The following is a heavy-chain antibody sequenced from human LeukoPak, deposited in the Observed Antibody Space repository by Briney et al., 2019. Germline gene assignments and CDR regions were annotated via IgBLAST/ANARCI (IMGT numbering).Heavy chain of an antibody. D-gene: IGHD2-2*01. CDR3: ARVGKGFVAAPAAIPDYYYGIDV. CDR1: GCTFTSYA. CDR2: ISIYIDKA. Sequence: ASVTVSCKASGCTFTSYAITWVRQVPGQGLEWMGWISIYIDKAEYAQNLQGRVTLTTDPSTSTAYMELRSLRSDDTAVYYCARVGKGFVAAPAAIPDYYYGIDVWGQGTTVTVSS. V-gene: IGHV1-18*01. J-gene: IGHJ6*02.